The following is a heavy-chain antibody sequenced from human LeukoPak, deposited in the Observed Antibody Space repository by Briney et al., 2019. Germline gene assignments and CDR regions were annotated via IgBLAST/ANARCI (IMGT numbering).Heavy chain of an antibody. V-gene: IGHV1-2*02. Sequence: ASVKVSCKASGYTFTGYYMHWVRQAPGQGLEWMGWINPNSGGTNYAQKFQGRVTMTRDTSISTAYMELSRLRSDDTAVYYCARSVFDSDHLDYWGQGTLVTVSS. CDR3: ARSVFDSDHLDY. CDR1: GYTFTGYY. D-gene: IGHD3-9*01. CDR2: INPNSGGT. J-gene: IGHJ4*02.